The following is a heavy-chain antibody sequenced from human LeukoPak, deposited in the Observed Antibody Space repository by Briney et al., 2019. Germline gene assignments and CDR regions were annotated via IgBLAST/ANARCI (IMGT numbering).Heavy chain of an antibody. CDR2: INHSGST. J-gene: IGHJ4*02. V-gene: IGHV4-34*01. CDR3: ARGSRTPDY. Sequence: SETLSLTCAVYGGSFSGHYWIWFRQPPGKGLEWIGEINHSGSTIYNPSLQSRVTISVDTSKIQFSLKLSSVSAADTAVYYCARGSRTPDYWGQGTLVTVSS. CDR1: GGSFSGHY.